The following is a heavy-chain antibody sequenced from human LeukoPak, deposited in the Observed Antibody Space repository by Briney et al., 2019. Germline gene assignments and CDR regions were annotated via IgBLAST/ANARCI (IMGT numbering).Heavy chain of an antibody. CDR2: MNPNSGNT. D-gene: IGHD3-22*01. CDR3: ARVISMSSGYYGRGAFDI. Sequence: ASVKVSCKASGYTFTSYDINWVRQATGQGLEWMGLMNPNSGNTGYAQKFQGRVTITRNTSISTAYVELSRLRSDDTAVYYCARVISMSSGYYGRGAFDIWGQGTMVTVSS. CDR1: GYTFTSYD. V-gene: IGHV1-8*03. J-gene: IGHJ3*02.